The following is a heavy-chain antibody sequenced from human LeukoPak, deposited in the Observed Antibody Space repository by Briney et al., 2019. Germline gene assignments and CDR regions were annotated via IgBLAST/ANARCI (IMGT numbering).Heavy chain of an antibody. CDR3: ARQGTYSSAIGMGY. CDR1: GYTFNNHY. D-gene: IGHD6-19*01. Sequence: ASVTVSCKASGYTFNNHYMYWVRQAPGQGLEWMGVINPSGGSTSYAQKFQGRVTMTRDTSTRTVYMEVNSLRSEDTAVYYCARQGTYSSAIGMGYWGQGTLVTVSS. CDR2: INPSGGST. V-gene: IGHV1-46*02. J-gene: IGHJ4*02.